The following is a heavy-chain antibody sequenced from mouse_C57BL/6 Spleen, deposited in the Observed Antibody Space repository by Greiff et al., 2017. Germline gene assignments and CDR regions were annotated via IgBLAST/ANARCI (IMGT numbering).Heavy chain of an antibody. Sequence: QVQLQQSGPELVKPGASVKISCKASGYAFSSSWMNWVKQRPGKGLEWIGRIYPGDGDTKYNGKFKGKATLTAYKSASTAYMQLSSLTSEDSAVYFCARGHYFDYGGQGTTLTVSS. V-gene: IGHV1-82*01. J-gene: IGHJ2*01. CDR2: IYPGDGDT. CDR3: ARGHYFDY. CDR1: GYAFSSSW.